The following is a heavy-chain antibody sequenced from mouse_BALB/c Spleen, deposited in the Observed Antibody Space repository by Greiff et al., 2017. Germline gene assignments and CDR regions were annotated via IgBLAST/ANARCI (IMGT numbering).Heavy chain of an antibody. V-gene: IGHV1-69*02. D-gene: IGHD2-3*01. Sequence: QVQLQQSGAELVRPGASVKLSCKASGYTFTSYWINWVKQRPGQGLEWIGNIYPSDSYTNYNQKFKDKATLTVDKSSSTAYMQLSSPTSEDSAVYYCTRGDGYYPYFDYWGQGTTLTVSS. J-gene: IGHJ2*01. CDR1: GYTFTSYW. CDR3: TRGDGYYPYFDY. CDR2: IYPSDSYT.